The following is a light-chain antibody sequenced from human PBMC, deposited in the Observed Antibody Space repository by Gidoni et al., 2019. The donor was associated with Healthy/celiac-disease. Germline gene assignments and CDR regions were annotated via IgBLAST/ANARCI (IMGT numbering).Light chain of an antibody. J-gene: IGKJ1*01. CDR2: DAS. CDR3: QQYNSYSTWT. V-gene: IGKV1-5*01. Sequence: DIQMTQSPSTLSASVGDRVTITCRASQSISSWLAWYQQKPGKAPKLLIYDASSWESGVPSRFSGSGSGTEFTLTISSLQHDDFATYYCQQYNSYSTWTFGQGTKVEIK. CDR1: QSISSW.